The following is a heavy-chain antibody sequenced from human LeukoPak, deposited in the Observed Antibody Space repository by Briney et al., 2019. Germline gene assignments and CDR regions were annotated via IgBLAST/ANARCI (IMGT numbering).Heavy chain of an antibody. CDR3: ARGKSVATAPRHPFDY. CDR1: GYSFTSYG. J-gene: IGHJ4*02. V-gene: IGHV1-18*01. CDR2: ISGYNYNT. Sequence: ASVKVSCKASGYSFTSYGISWVRQAPGQGLEWMGWISGYNYNTNYAQKFRGRVTMTTDTSTNTVDMELRSLRSDDTAVYYCARGKSVATAPRHPFDYGGQGPLVTVPS. D-gene: IGHD5-12*01.